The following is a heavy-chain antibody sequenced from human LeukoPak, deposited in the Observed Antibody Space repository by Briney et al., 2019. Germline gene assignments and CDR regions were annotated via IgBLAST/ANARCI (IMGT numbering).Heavy chain of an antibody. CDR3: AGSPTVTTWPAFFDS. CDR2: INPNSGGT. V-gene: IGHV1-2*06. D-gene: IGHD4-17*01. CDR1: GYTFTGYY. J-gene: IGHJ4*02. Sequence: ASVKVSCKASGYTFTGYYMHWVRQAPGQGLEWMGRINPNSGGTNYAQKFQGRVTMTRDTSISTAYMELSSLKFEDTAVYYCAGSPTVTTWPAFFDSWGQGTLVTVSS.